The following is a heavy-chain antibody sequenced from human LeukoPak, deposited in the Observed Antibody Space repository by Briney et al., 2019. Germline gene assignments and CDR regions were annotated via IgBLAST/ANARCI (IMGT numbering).Heavy chain of an antibody. D-gene: IGHD3-10*01. CDR2: IYYSGST. Sequence: PSETLSLTCTVSGGSISSSSYYWGWIRQPPGKGLEWIGNIYYSGSTYCNPSLKSRVTISVDTSKNQFSLKLSSVTAADTAVYYCYFGSGSRRHDYWGQGTLVTVSS. CDR3: YFGSGSRRHDY. V-gene: IGHV4-39*07. J-gene: IGHJ4*02. CDR1: GGSISSSSYY.